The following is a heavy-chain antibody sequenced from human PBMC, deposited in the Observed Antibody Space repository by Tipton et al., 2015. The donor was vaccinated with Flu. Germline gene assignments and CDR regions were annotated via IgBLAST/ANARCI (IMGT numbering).Heavy chain of an antibody. J-gene: IGHJ3*02. CDR1: GFRFSDYW. CDR2: IQGRGSEK. Sequence: SLRLSCAASGFRFSDYWMNWVRQAPGKGLEWVANIQGRGSEKYYVDSVKGRFTISRDNAENSLYLQMSSLRAEDTALYYCVRDSLSDDNGFDIWGQGTLVTVPS. CDR3: VRDSLSDDNGFDI. D-gene: IGHD1-1*01. V-gene: IGHV3-7*01.